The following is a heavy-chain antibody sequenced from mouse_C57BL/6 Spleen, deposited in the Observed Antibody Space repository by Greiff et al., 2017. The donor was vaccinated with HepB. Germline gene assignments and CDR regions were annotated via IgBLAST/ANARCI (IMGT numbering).Heavy chain of an antibody. Sequence: QVQLQQSGAELVRPGASVTLSCKASGYTFTDYEMHWVKQTPVHGLEWIGAIDPETGGTAYNQKFKGKAILTADKSSSTAYMELRSLTSEDSAVYYGTRAPPITTVVAPFDYWGQGTTLTVSS. J-gene: IGHJ2*01. CDR1: GYTFTDYE. V-gene: IGHV1-15*01. D-gene: IGHD1-1*01. CDR2: IDPETGGT. CDR3: TRAPPITTVVAPFDY.